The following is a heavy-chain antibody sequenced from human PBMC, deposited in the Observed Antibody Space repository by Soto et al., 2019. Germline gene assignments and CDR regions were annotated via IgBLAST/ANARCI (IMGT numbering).Heavy chain of an antibody. CDR1: GGSISSYY. Sequence: SETLSLTCTVSGGSISSYYWSWIRQPPGKGLEWIGYIYYSGSTNYNPSLKSRVTMTSDTSTSTVHMELGSLTSEDTALYYCARGGGIVVVTAPYDHWGQGTLVTVS. D-gene: IGHD2-21*02. V-gene: IGHV4-59*01. J-gene: IGHJ4*02. CDR2: IYYSGST. CDR3: ARGGGIVVVTAPYDH.